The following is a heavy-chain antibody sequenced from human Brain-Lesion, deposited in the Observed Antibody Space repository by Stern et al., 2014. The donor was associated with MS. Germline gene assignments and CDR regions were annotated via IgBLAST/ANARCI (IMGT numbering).Heavy chain of an antibody. CDR1: GGSVSSTSYA. CDR3: AGEEDIRYCSGGSCTGNWFDP. D-gene: IGHD2-15*01. CDR2: IYYSGNT. J-gene: IGHJ5*02. Sequence: VQLVESGPGLVKPSETLSLTCTVAGGSVSSTSYAWAWIRQPPGKGLEWIGTIYYSGNTYYSPSLKSRLTISLDTSTNQFSLTMGSLTAADTAVYYCAGEEDIRYCSGGSCTGNWFDPWGQGTLVTVSS. V-gene: IGHV4-39*01.